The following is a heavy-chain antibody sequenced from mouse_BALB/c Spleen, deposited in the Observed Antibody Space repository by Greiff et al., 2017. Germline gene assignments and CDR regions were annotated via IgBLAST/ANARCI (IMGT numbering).Heavy chain of an antibody. CDR2: ISSGGST. CDR1: GFTFSSYA. V-gene: IGHV5-6-5*01. Sequence: DVKLVESGGGLVKPGGSLKLSCAASGFTFSSYAMSWVRQTPEKRLEWVASISSGGSTYYPDSVKGRFTISRDNARNILYLQMSSLRSEDTAMYYCARGPAYFYFDYWGQGTTLTVSS. D-gene: IGHD2-10*01. CDR3: ARGPAYFYFDY. J-gene: IGHJ2*01.